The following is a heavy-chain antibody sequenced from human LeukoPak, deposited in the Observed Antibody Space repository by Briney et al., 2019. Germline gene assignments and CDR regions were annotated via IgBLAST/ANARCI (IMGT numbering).Heavy chain of an antibody. CDR1: GFTFSSYS. Sequence: KPGGSLRLSCAASGFTFSSYSMNWVRQAPGKGLEWVSSISSSSSYIYYADSVKGRFTISRDNAKNSLYLQMNSLRAEDTAVYYCARVSSIAARPYYYYGMDVWGQGTTVTVSS. D-gene: IGHD6-6*01. J-gene: IGHJ6*02. V-gene: IGHV3-21*01. CDR2: ISSSSSYI. CDR3: ARVSSIAARPYYYYGMDV.